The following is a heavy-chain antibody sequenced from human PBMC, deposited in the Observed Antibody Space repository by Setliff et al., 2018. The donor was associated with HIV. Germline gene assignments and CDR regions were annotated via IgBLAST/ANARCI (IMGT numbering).Heavy chain of an antibody. CDR2: LDPRDSYT. V-gene: IGHV5-10-1*01. D-gene: IGHD3-10*01. J-gene: IGHJ6*03. CDR1: GYTFANYW. Sequence: PGESLKISCKGSGYTFANYWISWVRQMPGKGLEWMGRLDPRDSYTYYNPSLKSRVIISVDTSKNLFSLNLSSVRASDTAVYYCARGPVNWFYLDVWGKGTTVTVSS. CDR3: ARGPVNWFYLDV.